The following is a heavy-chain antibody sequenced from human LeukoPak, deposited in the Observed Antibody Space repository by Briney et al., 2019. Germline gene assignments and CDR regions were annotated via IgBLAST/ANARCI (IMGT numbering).Heavy chain of an antibody. CDR3: ARGVGSSWYGD. CDR2: FYYSGST. V-gene: IGHV4-39*01. J-gene: IGHJ4*02. CDR1: GGSISSDSYY. D-gene: IGHD6-13*01. Sequence: SETLSLTCTVSGGSISSDSYYWDWIRQPPGKGLEWIGDFYYSGSTYYNPSLKSRVAISVDTSKNQFSLRLSSVTAADTAVYYCARGVGSSWYGDWGQGTLVTVSS.